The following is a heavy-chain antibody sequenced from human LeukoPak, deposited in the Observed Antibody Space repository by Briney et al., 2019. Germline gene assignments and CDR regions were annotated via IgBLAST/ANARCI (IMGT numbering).Heavy chain of an antibody. Sequence: SETLSLTCSVSGGSISTYFWSWIRQPPGKGLEWIGYIYYTGSTNYNPSLKSRVTISVDSSKNQFSLKLTSVTAADTAVYYCSRGRNTLGPWGQGSLVTVSS. CDR3: SRGRNTLGP. CDR2: IYYTGST. D-gene: IGHD6-13*01. J-gene: IGHJ5*02. CDR1: GGSISTYF. V-gene: IGHV4-59*01.